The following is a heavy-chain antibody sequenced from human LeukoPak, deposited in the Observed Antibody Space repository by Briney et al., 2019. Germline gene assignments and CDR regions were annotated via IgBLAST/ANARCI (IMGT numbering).Heavy chain of an antibody. CDR3: ARDADWGYDAFDI. CDR1: GGGVSVNSDV. V-gene: IGHV6-1*01. J-gene: IGHJ3*02. Sequence: SRALSLPSSISGGGVSVNSDVWYWSRPPPSRGLEWLGRTYDKCKGYNEYAVSVKSRITISPDTSKNQFSLQLNSVTPEDTAVYYCARDADWGYDAFDIWGQGTMVTVSS. D-gene: IGHD7-27*01. CDR2: TYDKCKGYN.